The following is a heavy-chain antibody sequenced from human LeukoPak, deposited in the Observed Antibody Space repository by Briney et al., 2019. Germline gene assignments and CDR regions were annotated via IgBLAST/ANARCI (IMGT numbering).Heavy chain of an antibody. CDR3: ARGAPYYDFWSGAPGDY. CDR1: GYTFTGYY. CDR2: INPNSGGT. D-gene: IGHD3-3*01. V-gene: IGHV1-2*02. Sequence: GASVKVSCKASGYTFTGYYMHWVRQAPGQGLEWMGWINPNSGGTNYAQKFQGRVTMTRDTSISTAYMELSRLRSDDTAVYYCARGAPYYDFWSGAPGDYWGQGTLVTVSS. J-gene: IGHJ4*02.